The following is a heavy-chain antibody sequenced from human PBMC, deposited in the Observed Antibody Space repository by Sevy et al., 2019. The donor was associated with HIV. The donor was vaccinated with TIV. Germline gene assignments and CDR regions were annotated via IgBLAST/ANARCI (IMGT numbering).Heavy chain of an antibody. CDR2: IYSGGST. V-gene: IGHV3-66*01. CDR3: ARAFSSGWDYYFDY. D-gene: IGHD6-19*01. J-gene: IGHJ4*02. CDR1: GFTVSSNC. Sequence: GGSLRLSCAASGFTVSSNCMSWVRQAPGKGLEWVSVIYSGGSTYYADAVKGRFTISRDNSKNTLYLQMNSLRAEDTAVYYCARAFSSGWDYYFDYWGQGTLVTVSS.